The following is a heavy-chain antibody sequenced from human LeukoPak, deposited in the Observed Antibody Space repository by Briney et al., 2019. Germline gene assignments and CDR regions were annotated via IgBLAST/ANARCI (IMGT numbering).Heavy chain of an antibody. J-gene: IGHJ4*02. CDR2: IYTSGST. CDR3: ARVSLVRGAPDYYFDY. D-gene: IGHD3-10*01. Sequence: SETLSLTCTVSGDSISNYYWSWIRQPAGKGLEWIGRIYTSGSTNYNPSLKSRVTISVDTSKNQFSLKLSSVTAADTVVYYCARVSLVRGAPDYYFDYWGQGTLVTVSS. V-gene: IGHV4-4*07. CDR1: GDSISNYY.